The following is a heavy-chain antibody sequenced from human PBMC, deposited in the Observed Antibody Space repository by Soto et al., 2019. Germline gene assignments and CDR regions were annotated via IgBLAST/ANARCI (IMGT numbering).Heavy chain of an antibody. CDR2: ISAHNGNT. J-gene: IGHJ4*02. V-gene: IGHV1-18*01. D-gene: IGHD1-1*01. CDR1: GYTFTSYG. CDR3: ARGRYGDY. Sequence: QVHLVQSGAEVKKPGDSVKVSCKASGYTFTSYGITWVRQAPGQGLEWMGWISAHNGNTDYAQKFQGRVIVTRDTSTSTAYMELRSLRSDDTAVYYCARGRYGDYWGQGALVTVSS.